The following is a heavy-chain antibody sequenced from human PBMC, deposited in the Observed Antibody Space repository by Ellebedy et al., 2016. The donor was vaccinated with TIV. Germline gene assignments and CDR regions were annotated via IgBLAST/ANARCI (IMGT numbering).Heavy chain of an antibody. J-gene: IGHJ4*02. Sequence: GESLKISXAASGFIFGNYAMSWVRQAPGKGLEWVSYISSSGSTRYYADSVKGRFTISTDNVKNSLYLQMNSLRDEDTAVYYCARQAYDILTGYHEELDYWGQGTLVTVSS. CDR1: GFIFGNYA. V-gene: IGHV3-48*02. CDR3: ARQAYDILTGYHEELDY. CDR2: ISSSGSTR. D-gene: IGHD3-9*01.